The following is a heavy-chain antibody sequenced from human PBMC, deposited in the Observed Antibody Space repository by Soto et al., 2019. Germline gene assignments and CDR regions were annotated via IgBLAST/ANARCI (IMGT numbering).Heavy chain of an antibody. CDR1: GFTFGDYA. J-gene: IGHJ4*02. Sequence: GGSLRLSCTASGFTFGDYAMSWFRQAPGKGLEWVGFIRSKAYGGTTEYAASVKGRFTISRDDSKSIAYLQMNSLKTEDTAVYYCTRAEEGQYQLXSDYWGQGTLVTVSS. CDR3: TRAEEGQYQLXSDY. V-gene: IGHV3-49*03. CDR2: IRSKAYGGTT. D-gene: IGHD2-2*01.